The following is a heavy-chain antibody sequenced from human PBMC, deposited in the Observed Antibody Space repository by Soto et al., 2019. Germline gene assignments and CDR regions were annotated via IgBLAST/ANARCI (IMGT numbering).Heavy chain of an antibody. D-gene: IGHD3-16*01. V-gene: IGHV3-30-3*01. CDR3: AREGDRGEGLRTPPHYYYGMDV. J-gene: IGHJ6*02. CDR2: ISYDVSNK. CDR1: GLTFSSYA. Sequence: QVQLVESGGGVVQPGRSLRLSCAASGLTFSSYAMHWVRQAPGKGLEWVAVISYDVSNKYYADSVKGRFTISRDNSKNTLYLQINSLRAEDKAGYYCAREGDRGEGLRTPPHYYYGMDVWGQGTTVTVSS.